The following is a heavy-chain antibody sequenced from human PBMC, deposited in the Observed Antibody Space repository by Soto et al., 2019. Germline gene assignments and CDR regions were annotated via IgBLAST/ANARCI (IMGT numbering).Heavy chain of an antibody. Sequence: EVQLVESGGGLVKPGGSLRLSCAASGFSFSSYSMNWVRQAPGKGLEWVSYISTRGSYIYYADSLKDRFTISRDNAKNSLYLLMNSLRAEDTAVYYCAREVGDAGFDYWGPGTLVTVSS. CDR1: GFSFSSYS. D-gene: IGHD1-26*01. J-gene: IGHJ4*02. CDR2: ISTRGSYI. V-gene: IGHV3-21*01. CDR3: AREVGDAGFDY.